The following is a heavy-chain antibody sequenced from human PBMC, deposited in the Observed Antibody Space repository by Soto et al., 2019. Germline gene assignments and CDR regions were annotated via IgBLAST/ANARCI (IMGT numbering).Heavy chain of an antibody. CDR3: AGDLRAIQLWCDALDF. CDR2: ISAYNGNT. CDR1: GYTFTSYG. J-gene: IGHJ3*01. D-gene: IGHD5-18*01. Sequence: QVQLVQSGAEVKKPGASVKVSCKASGYTFTSYGISWVRQAPGQGLEWMGWISAYNGNTNYAQKLPGRVTMTTDTSTSTAHMELRSLRSDDTAVYYCAGDLRAIQLWCDALDFWGQGTMVTVSS. V-gene: IGHV1-18*01.